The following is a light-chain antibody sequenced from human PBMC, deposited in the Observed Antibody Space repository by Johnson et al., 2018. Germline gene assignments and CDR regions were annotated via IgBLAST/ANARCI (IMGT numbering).Light chain of an antibody. J-gene: IGLJ1*01. CDR1: SSNIGNNY. CDR3: GTWDSSLSAGNV. Sequence: VLTQPPSVSAAPGQKVTISCSGSSSNIGNNYVSWYQQLPGTAPKLLIYENNKRPSGIPDRFSGSKSGTSATLGITGLQTVDEADYYCGTWDSSLSAGNVFGTGTKVTVL. V-gene: IGLV1-51*02. CDR2: ENN.